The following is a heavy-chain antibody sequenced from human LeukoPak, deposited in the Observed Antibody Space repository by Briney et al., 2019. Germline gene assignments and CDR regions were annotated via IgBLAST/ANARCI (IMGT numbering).Heavy chain of an antibody. Sequence: SETLSLTCAVYGGSFSGYYWSWIRQPPGKGLEWIGEINHSGSTNYNPSLKSRVTISVDTSKNQFSLKLSSVTAADTAVYYCARWGYTRFDYWGRGTLVTVSS. CDR1: GGSFSGYY. V-gene: IGHV4-34*01. J-gene: IGHJ4*02. CDR2: INHSGST. CDR3: ARWGYTRFDY. D-gene: IGHD5-24*01.